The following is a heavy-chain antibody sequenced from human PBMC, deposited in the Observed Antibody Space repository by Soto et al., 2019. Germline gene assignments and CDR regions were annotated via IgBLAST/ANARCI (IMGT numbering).Heavy chain of an antibody. D-gene: IGHD5-18*01. CDR2: ISGSGGST. J-gene: IGHJ4*02. V-gene: IGHV3-23*01. CDR1: GFTFSSYA. Sequence: EVQLLGSGGGLVQPGGSLRLSCAASGFTFSSYAKSWVRQAPGKGLEWVAAISGSGGSTYYADSVKGRFTISRDNSKNTLYLQMNSLRAVDTAVYYCAKVPSGIQLWSVSWGCYFDYWGQGTLVTVSS. CDR3: AKVPSGIQLWSVSWGCYFDY.